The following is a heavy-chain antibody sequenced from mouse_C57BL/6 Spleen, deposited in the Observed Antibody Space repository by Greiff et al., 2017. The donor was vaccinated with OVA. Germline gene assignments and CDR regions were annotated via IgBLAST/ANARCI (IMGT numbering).Heavy chain of an antibody. D-gene: IGHD4-1*01. CDR1: GFTFSDYG. CDR3: AWTGTRYYYAMDY. V-gene: IGHV5-17*01. CDR2: ISSGSSTI. J-gene: IGHJ4*01. Sequence: EVKLLESGGGLVKPGGSLKLSCAASGFTFSDYGMHWVRQAPEKGLEWVAYISSGSSTIYYADTVKGRFTLSRDNAKNTLFLQMTSLRSEDTAMNYGAWTGTRYYYAMDYWGQGTSVTVSS.